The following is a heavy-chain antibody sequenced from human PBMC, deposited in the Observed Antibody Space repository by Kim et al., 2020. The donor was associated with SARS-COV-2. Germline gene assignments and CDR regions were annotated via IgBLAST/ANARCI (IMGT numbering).Heavy chain of an antibody. CDR2: IYPGDSDT. CDR3: ARSLVGLRYFDWFPPAPDY. J-gene: IGHJ4*02. Sequence: GEPLKISCKGSGYSFTSYWIGWVRQMPGKGLEWMGIIYPGDSDTRYSPSFQGQVTISADKSISTAYLQWSSLKASDTAMYYCARSLVGLRYFDWFPPAPDYWGQGTLVTVSS. D-gene: IGHD3-9*01. V-gene: IGHV5-51*01. CDR1: GYSFTSYW.